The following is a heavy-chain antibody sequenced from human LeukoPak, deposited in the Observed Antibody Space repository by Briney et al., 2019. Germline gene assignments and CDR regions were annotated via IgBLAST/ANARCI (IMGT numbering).Heavy chain of an antibody. CDR1: GLTFSSYS. Sequence: GGSLRLSCAASGLTFSSYSMNWVRQAPGKGLEWVSSISSSSSYIYYADSVKGRFTISRDNAKNSLYLQMNSLRAEDTAVYYCARDRIVVVPAAMRGYYGMDVWGKGTTVTVSS. V-gene: IGHV3-21*01. D-gene: IGHD2-2*01. J-gene: IGHJ6*04. CDR2: ISSSSSYI. CDR3: ARDRIVVVPAAMRGYYGMDV.